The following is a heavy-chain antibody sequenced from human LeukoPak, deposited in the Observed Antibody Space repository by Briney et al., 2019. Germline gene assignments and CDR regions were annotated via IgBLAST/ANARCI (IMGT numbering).Heavy chain of an antibody. Sequence: ASVKVSCKASGYTFTGYYMHWVRQAPGQGLEWMGWINPNSGGTNYAQKFQGRVTMTRDTSISTAYMELSRLRSDDTAVYYCAAAEVGATSTDAFDIWGQGTMVTVSS. CDR3: AAAEVGATSTDAFDI. D-gene: IGHD1-26*01. CDR1: GYTFTGYY. CDR2: INPNSGGT. V-gene: IGHV1-2*02. J-gene: IGHJ3*02.